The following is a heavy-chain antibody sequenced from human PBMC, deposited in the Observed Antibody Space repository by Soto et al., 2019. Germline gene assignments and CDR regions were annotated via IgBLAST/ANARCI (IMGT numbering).Heavy chain of an antibody. J-gene: IGHJ4*02. CDR2: IYYSGST. Sequence: QVQLQESGPGLVEPSQTLSLTCTVSGASISSSEYYWSWIRQTPGKGLEWMGHIYYSGSTYYKPSLISRVTLSVDTSKNQFALKVRSVTAADTAVYYCGRVVSGTFFDSWGQGTLVTVSS. CDR3: GRVVSGTFFDS. V-gene: IGHV4-30-4*01. D-gene: IGHD1-26*01. CDR1: GASISSSEYY.